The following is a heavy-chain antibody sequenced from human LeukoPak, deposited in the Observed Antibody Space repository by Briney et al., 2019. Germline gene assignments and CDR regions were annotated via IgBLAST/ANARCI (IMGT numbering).Heavy chain of an antibody. J-gene: IGHJ4*02. CDR2: ISGSGDRT. CDR1: GFTFSSCA. Sequence: GGSLRLSCAASGFTFSSCAMNWVRQAPGKGLEWVSSISGSGDRTYYADSVNGRFTISRDNSKNTLYLQMNSLRAEDTAIYYCAKGGPYSSSWGGKFDHWGQGTLVTVSS. CDR3: AKGGPYSSSWGGKFDH. D-gene: IGHD6-13*01. V-gene: IGHV3-23*01.